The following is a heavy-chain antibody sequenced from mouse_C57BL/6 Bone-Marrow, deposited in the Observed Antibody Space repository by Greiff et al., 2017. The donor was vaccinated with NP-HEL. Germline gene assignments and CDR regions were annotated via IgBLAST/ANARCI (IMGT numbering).Heavy chain of an antibody. CDR3: ARKALYGSSPAWFAY. Sequence: VQLKQSGPELVKPGASVKMSCKASGYTFTDYNMHWVKQSHGKSLEWIGYINPNNGGTSYNQKFKGKATLTVNKSSSTAYMELRSLTSEDSAVYYCARKALYGSSPAWFAYWGQGTLVTVSA. V-gene: IGHV1-22*01. CDR2: INPNNGGT. D-gene: IGHD1-1*01. J-gene: IGHJ3*01. CDR1: GYTFTDYN.